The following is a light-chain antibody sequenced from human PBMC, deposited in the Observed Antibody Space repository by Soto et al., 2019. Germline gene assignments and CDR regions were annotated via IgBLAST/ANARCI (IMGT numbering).Light chain of an antibody. J-gene: IGKJ5*01. CDR2: GAS. CDR1: QSVGNSH. CDR3: QQYGNSPPRT. V-gene: IGKV3-20*01. Sequence: WSRWPGTQYLSPGERATLSCRASQSVGNSHVAWYQQRRGLPPRLLIYGASNRATGIPDRFSGSGSGADFTLTISRLEPEDFAVYFCQQYGNSPPRTFG.